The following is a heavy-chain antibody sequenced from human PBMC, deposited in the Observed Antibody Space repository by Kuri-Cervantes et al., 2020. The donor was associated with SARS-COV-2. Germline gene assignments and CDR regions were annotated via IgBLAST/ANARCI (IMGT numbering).Heavy chain of an antibody. D-gene: IGHD2-15*01. J-gene: IGHJ4*02. CDR2: IIPIFGTA. CDR1: GYSFTSYW. Sequence: KISCKGSGYSFTSYWIGWVRQAPGQGLEWMGGIIPIFGTANYAQKFQGRVTITADESTSTAYMELSSLRSEDTAVYYCAREGGCSGGSCYSYYFDYWGQGTLVTVSS. CDR3: AREGGCSGGSCYSYYFDY. V-gene: IGHV1-69*01.